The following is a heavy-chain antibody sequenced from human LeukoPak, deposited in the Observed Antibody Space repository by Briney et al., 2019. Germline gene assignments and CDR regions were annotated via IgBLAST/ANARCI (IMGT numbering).Heavy chain of an antibody. CDR3: ARANYGSGSYPPDF. Sequence: PETLSLTCTVSGGSISTYYWSWIRQPPGKGLEWIGCIYYSGSTNYNPSLKSRVTISVDTSKNQFSLKLTSVTAADTAVYYCARANYGSGSYPPDFWGQGTLVTVSS. V-gene: IGHV4-59*01. CDR1: GGSISTYY. J-gene: IGHJ4*02. CDR2: IYYSGST. D-gene: IGHD3-10*01.